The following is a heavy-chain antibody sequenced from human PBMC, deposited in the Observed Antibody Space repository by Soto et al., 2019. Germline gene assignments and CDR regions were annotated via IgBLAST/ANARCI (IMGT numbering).Heavy chain of an antibody. CDR3: ARDPRMIVVRSGAFDI. J-gene: IGHJ3*02. CDR2: IYYRGST. D-gene: IGHD3-22*01. Sequence: PSETLSLTCTVSGDSISRGGYYWSWIRQHPRKGLEWIGYIYYRGSTFYNPSLKSRVTISVDTSKNQFSLKLSSVTAADTAVYYCARDPRMIVVRSGAFDIWGQGTMVTVSS. V-gene: IGHV4-31*03. CDR1: GDSISRGGYY.